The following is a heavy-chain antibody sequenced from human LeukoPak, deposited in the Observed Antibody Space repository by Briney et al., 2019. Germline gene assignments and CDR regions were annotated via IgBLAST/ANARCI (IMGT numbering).Heavy chain of an antibody. V-gene: IGHV4-34*01. CDR2: INHSGST. CDR3: ARGRSSYDFWSGYYTGNWFDP. CDR1: GGSFSGYY. Sequence: SETLSLTCAAYGGSFSGYYWSWIRQPPGKGLEWIGKINHSGSTNYNPSLKSRVTISVDTSKNQFSLKLSSVTAADTAVYYCARGRSSYDFWSGYYTGNWFDPWGQGTLVTVSS. J-gene: IGHJ5*02. D-gene: IGHD3-3*01.